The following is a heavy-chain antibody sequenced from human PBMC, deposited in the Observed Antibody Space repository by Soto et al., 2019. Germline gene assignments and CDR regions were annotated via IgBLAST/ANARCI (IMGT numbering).Heavy chain of an antibody. J-gene: IGHJ4*02. D-gene: IGHD3-22*01. V-gene: IGHV5-10-1*01. Sequence: PGESLKISCKGSGYSFAGYWITWVRQKPGKGLEWMGRIDPSDSQTYYSPSFRGHVTVSATKSITTVFLQWSSLRASDTAMYYCARQIYDSDTGPNFQYYFDSWGQGTPVTVSS. CDR3: ARQIYDSDTGPNFQYYFDS. CDR2: IDPSDSQT. CDR1: GYSFAGYW.